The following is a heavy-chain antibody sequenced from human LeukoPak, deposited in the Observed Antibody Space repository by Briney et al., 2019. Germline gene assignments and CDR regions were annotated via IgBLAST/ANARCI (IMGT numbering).Heavy chain of an antibody. CDR3: ARVGRGDHTWGSYYCDH. CDR1: GDSFSSYH. Sequence: SETLSLTCSVSGDSFSSYHWSWLRQPPGEGLEWIGYISSSGRTSYNPSLKSRVTISVDTSKNQFSLKLTSVTAADTAVYCCARVGRGDHTWGSYYCDHWGQGTLVTVSS. D-gene: IGHD3-16*01. J-gene: IGHJ4*02. CDR2: ISSSGRT. V-gene: IGHV4-59*13.